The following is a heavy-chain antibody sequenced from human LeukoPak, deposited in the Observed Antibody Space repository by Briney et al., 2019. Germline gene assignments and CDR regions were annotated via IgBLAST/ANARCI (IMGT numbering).Heavy chain of an antibody. J-gene: IGHJ4*02. Sequence: AGGSLRLSCAASGFTFSSYGMHWVRQAPGKGLEWVAVIWYDGSNKYYADSVKGRFTISRDNSKNTLYLQMNSLRGEDTAVYYCARASYSSSWYYFDYWGQGTLVTVSS. V-gene: IGHV3-33*01. CDR3: ARASYSSSWYYFDY. CDR1: GFTFSSYG. D-gene: IGHD6-13*01. CDR2: IWYDGSNK.